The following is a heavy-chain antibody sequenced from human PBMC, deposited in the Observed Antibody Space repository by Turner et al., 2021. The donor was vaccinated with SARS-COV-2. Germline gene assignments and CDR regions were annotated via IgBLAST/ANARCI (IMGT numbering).Heavy chain of an antibody. CDR3: AKDMELRLNYHFYFMDV. V-gene: IGHV3-9*01. Sequence: EVQLVDAGGGLGEPGMPLTCNCPAYVFTLDGYAMHLVRQTPGKRLDWVAVISWNSGSIGYADSIKGRFTICRDNAKNSLYLQMNSLRADNTALYDCAKDMELRLNYHFYFMDVWGQGTTVTVS. D-gene: IGHD1-7*01. J-gene: IGHJ6*02. CDR1: VFTLDGYA. CDR2: ISWNSGSI.